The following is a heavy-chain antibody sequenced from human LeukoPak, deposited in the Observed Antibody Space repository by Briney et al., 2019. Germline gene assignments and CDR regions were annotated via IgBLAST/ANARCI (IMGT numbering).Heavy chain of an antibody. CDR3: AKDRNGDWVGGFDM. D-gene: IGHD2-21*01. J-gene: IGHJ3*02. CDR1: GFTFSNYA. Sequence: PGGSLRLSCEGSGFTFSNYAMSWVRQAPGKGPECVSGISASGGRTHYADSVKGRFIISRDSSKNTVSLQMNSLRVADTALYYCAKDRNGDWVGGFDMWGQGTMVTVSS. V-gene: IGHV3-23*01. CDR2: ISASGGRT.